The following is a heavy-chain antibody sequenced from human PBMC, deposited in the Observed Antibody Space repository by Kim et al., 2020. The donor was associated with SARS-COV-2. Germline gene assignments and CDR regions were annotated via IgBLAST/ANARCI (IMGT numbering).Heavy chain of an antibody. J-gene: IGHJ6*02. CDR1: GGSFTGYY. D-gene: IGHD3-16*02. CDR2: INHSGST. V-gene: IGHV4-34*01. CDR3: ARAGRYDYVWGSYRLDYSMDV. Sequence: SETLSLTCAVYGGSFTGYYWSWIRQPPGKGLEWIGEINHSGSTNYNPSLKSRVTMSLDTSKNQFSLKLSSVTAADTAVYYCARAGRYDYVWGSYRLDYSMDVWGQGTTVTVSS.